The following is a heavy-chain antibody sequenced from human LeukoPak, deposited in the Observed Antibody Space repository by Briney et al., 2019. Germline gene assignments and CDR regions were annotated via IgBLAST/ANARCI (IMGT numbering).Heavy chain of an antibody. D-gene: IGHD6-13*01. CDR1: GGSISSSSYY. V-gene: IGHV4-61*05. Sequence: SETLSLTCTVSGGSISSSSYYWGWIRQPPGKGLEWIGYIYYSGSTNYNPSLKSRVTISVDTSKNQFSLKLSSVTAADTAVYYCARYGTAAAAVGMDVWGQGTTVTVSS. J-gene: IGHJ6*02. CDR2: IYYSGST. CDR3: ARYGTAAAAVGMDV.